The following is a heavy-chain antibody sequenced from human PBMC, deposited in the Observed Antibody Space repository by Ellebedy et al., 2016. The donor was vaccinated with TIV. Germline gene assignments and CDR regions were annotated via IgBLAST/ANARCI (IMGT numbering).Heavy chain of an antibody. V-gene: IGHV4-34*01. CDR1: GRSSSDYF. CDR2: INDSGTA. D-gene: IGHD1-14*01. Sequence: SETLSLTXAVYGRSSSDYFWSWIRQSPGRGLEWIGEINDSGTARYSPSFESRVTISGDTAKKQASLHLTSVTAADTATYYCARTLIGMVDFWGQGVLVTVSS. J-gene: IGHJ4*02. CDR3: ARTLIGMVDF.